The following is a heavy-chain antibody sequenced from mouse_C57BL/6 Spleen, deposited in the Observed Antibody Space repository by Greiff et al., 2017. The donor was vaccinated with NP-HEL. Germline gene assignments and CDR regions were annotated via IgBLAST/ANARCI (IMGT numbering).Heavy chain of an antibody. CDR3: AFSNYGSSYPYYAMDY. J-gene: IGHJ4*01. CDR1: GYTFTSYW. V-gene: IGHV1-7*01. Sequence: VQLQQSGAELAKPGASVKLSCKASGYTFTSYWMHWVKQRPGQGLEWIGYINPSSGYTTYNQKFKDKATLTADKSSSTAYMQLSSLTYEDSAVYYWAFSNYGSSYPYYAMDYWGQGTSVTVSS. CDR2: INPSSGYT. D-gene: IGHD1-1*01.